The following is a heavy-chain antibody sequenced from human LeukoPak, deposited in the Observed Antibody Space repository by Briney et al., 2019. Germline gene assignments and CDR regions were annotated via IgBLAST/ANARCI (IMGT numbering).Heavy chain of an antibody. V-gene: IGHV3-23*01. J-gene: IGHJ1*01. D-gene: IGHD3-3*01. Sequence: ASVKVSCKASGGTFSSYAMSWVRQAPGKGLEWVSAISGSGGSTYYADSVKGRFTISRDNSKNTLYLQMNSLRAEDTAVYYCAKDVWDDFWSGYYPEYFQHWGQGTLVTVSS. CDR1: GGTFSSYA. CDR2: ISGSGGST. CDR3: AKDVWDDFWSGYYPEYFQH.